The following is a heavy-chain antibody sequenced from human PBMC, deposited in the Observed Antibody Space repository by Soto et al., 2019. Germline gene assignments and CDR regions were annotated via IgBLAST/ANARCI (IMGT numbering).Heavy chain of an antibody. Sequence: GASVKVSCKASGYTFTSYYMHWVRQAPGQGLEWMGGIIPIFGTANYAQKFQGRVTITADESTSTAYMELSSLRSEDTAVYYCARGKLIITMVRGVIPYHFDYWGQGTLVTVSS. CDR1: GYTFTSYY. D-gene: IGHD3-10*01. CDR2: IIPIFGTA. J-gene: IGHJ4*02. V-gene: IGHV1-69*13. CDR3: ARGKLIITMVRGVIPYHFDY.